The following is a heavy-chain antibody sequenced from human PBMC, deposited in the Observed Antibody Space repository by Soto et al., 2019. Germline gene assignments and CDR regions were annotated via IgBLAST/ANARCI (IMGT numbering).Heavy chain of an antibody. CDR2: ISGSGGST. CDR1: GFTFSSYA. Sequence: GGSLRLSCAASGFTFSSYAMSWVRQAPGKGLEWVSAISGSGGSTYYADSVKGRFTISRDNSKNTLYLQMNSLRAEDTAVYYCAMEKDIVVVPAAIYVDYWGQGTLVTVSS. D-gene: IGHD2-2*01. V-gene: IGHV3-23*01. CDR3: AMEKDIVVVPAAIYVDY. J-gene: IGHJ4*02.